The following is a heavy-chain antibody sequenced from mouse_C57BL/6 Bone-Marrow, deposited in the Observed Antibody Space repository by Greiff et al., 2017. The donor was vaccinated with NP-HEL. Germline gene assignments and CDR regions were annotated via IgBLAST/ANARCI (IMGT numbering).Heavy chain of an antibody. D-gene: IGHD1-1*02. J-gene: IGHJ1*03. Sequence: VQLQQSGPELVKPGASVKISCKASGYAFSSSWMNWVKQRPGTGLEWIGRIYPGDGDTNYNGKFKGKATLTADKSSSTAYMQLSSLTSEDSAVYFCAREDYYWYFDVWGTGTTVTVSS. CDR2: IYPGDGDT. V-gene: IGHV1-82*01. CDR3: AREDYYWYFDV. CDR1: GYAFSSSW.